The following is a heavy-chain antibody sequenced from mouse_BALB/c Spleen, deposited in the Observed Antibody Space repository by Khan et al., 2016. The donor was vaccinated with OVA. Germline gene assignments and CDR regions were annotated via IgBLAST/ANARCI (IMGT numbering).Heavy chain of an antibody. CDR1: GFSLTNYG. Sequence: QVQLKQSGPGLVQPSQSLSITCTVSGFSLTNYGVHWVRQSPGKGLEWLGLIWSGGSTDYNAAFISRLSISKNNSKSQVFFKMNSLQANDTAIYYCARNYDYDEGLAYWGQGTLVTVSA. V-gene: IGHV2-2*02. CDR3: ARNYDYDEGLAY. D-gene: IGHD2-4*01. J-gene: IGHJ3*01. CDR2: IWSGGST.